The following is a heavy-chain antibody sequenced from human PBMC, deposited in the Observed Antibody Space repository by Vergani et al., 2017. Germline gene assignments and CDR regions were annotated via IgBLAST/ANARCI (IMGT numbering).Heavy chain of an antibody. J-gene: IGHJ6*03. CDR3: ARAYYSYMDV. Sequence: QVQLQESGPGLVKPSETLSLTCNISGGSISSYYWIWIRQPPGKGLEWIGYIYYSGSTNYDSSLKSRVTMSVDTSKNQFSLKLNSVTAADTAVYYCARAYYSYMDVWGKGTTVTVSS. V-gene: IGHV4-59*01. CDR1: GGSISSYY. CDR2: IYYSGST.